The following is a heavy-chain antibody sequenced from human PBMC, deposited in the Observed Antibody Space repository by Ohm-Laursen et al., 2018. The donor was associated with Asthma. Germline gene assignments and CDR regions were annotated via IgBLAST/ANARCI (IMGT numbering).Heavy chain of an antibody. J-gene: IGHJ4*02. CDR1: GFTFSSYT. V-gene: IGHV3-23*01. D-gene: IGHD4-11*01. CDR3: ARANSNDAYFDY. CDR2: ISGLDNGAYT. Sequence: SLRLSCAASGFTFSSYTMNWVRQAPGKGLEWVSIISGLDNGAYTYYADSVRGRFTISRDNSKSTLFLQMNNLRAEDTAVYYCARANSNDAYFDYWGQGTLVTVSS.